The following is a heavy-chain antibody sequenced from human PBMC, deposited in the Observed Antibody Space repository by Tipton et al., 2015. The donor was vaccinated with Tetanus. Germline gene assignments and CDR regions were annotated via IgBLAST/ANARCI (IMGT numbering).Heavy chain of an antibody. CDR2: VSYNGRT. CDR3: AREHIRLIGEVIFRFFDL. CDR1: GGSVRSGDYS. V-gene: IGHV4-61*08. D-gene: IGHD3-3*02. J-gene: IGHJ2*01. Sequence: TLSLTCTVSGGSVRSGDYSWNWIRQPPGKGLEWLAYVSYNGRTNSNYSLKSRITISQDTSKNQFSLRLTSVTAADTAVYYCAREHIRLIGEVIFRFFDLWGRGTLVTVSS.